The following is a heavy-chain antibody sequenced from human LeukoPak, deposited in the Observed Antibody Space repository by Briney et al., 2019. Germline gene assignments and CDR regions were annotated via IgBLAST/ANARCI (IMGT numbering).Heavy chain of an antibody. V-gene: IGHV4-34*01. Sequence: PSETLSLTCAVYGGSFSGYYWSWIRPPPGKGLEWIGEINHSGSTNYNPSLKSRVTISVDTSKNQFSLKLSSVTAADTAVYYCARGGIQLWLDYWGQGTLVTVSS. CDR3: ARGGIQLWLDY. D-gene: IGHD5-18*01. J-gene: IGHJ4*02. CDR1: GGSFSGYY. CDR2: INHSGST.